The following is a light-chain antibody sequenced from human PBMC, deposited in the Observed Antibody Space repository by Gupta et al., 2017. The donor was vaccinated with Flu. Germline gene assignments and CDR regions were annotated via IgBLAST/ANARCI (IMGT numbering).Light chain of an antibody. Sequence: QSVLTQPPSVSAAPGQQVTISCFGSASNVGNNFVSWYQQLPATAPKLLIYEDNKRPSGIPDRFSGSKSGASATLDISRLQTGDEADYYCETWDGTLSAGVFGSGTKVT. CDR3: ETWDGTLSAGV. J-gene: IGLJ1*01. CDR1: ASNVGNNF. CDR2: EDN. V-gene: IGLV1-51*02.